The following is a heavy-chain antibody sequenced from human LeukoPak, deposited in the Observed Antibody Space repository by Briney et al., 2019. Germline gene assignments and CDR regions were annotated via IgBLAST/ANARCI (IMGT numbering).Heavy chain of an antibody. CDR3: ATGGGSGWYKTQPYHDY. CDR2: INPNSGGT. J-gene: IGHJ4*02. D-gene: IGHD6-19*01. Sequence: GASVKVSCKASGYTFTGYYIHWVRQAPGQGLEWMGWINPNSGGTNYAQKFQGRVTMTRDTSISTAYMELSRLRSDDTAVYYCATGGGSGWYKTQPYHDYWGQGTLVTVSS. CDR1: GYTFTGYY. V-gene: IGHV1-2*02.